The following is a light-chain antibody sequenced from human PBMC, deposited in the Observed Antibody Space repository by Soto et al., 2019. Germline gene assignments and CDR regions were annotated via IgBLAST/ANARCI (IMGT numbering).Light chain of an antibody. CDR2: AAS. V-gene: IGKV1-27*01. J-gene: IGKJ4*01. Sequence: DIQMTQSPSSLSASVGDRDIITCRASQGIDNYLAWYQQRPGKVPKLLIYAASTLQSGVPSRFSGSGSGTEFTLTISSLQPEDVASYYCQKYEGVPLTFGGGTKVDIK. CDR3: QKYEGVPLT. CDR1: QGIDNY.